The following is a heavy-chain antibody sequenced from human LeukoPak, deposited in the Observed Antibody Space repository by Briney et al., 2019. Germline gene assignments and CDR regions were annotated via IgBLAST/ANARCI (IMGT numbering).Heavy chain of an antibody. CDR1: GFTVSSNY. CDR2: ITTGDGNT. V-gene: IGHV3-23*01. Sequence: GGSLRLSCAASGFTVSSNYMTWVRQAPGKGLKWVSTITTGDGNTYYADSVKGRFTVSRDDSKNTLYLQMNSLRAEDTAVYYCAKDGGLWVSAHWGDSWGRGTLVTVSS. D-gene: IGHD7-27*01. J-gene: IGHJ4*02. CDR3: AKDGGLWVSAHWGDS.